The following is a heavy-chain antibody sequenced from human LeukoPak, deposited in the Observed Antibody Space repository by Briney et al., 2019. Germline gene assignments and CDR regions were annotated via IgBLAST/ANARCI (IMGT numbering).Heavy chain of an antibody. V-gene: IGHV4-39*01. CDR1: GGSISSSSYY. D-gene: IGHD3-10*01. Sequence: ASETLSLTCTVSGGSISSSSYYWGWIRQPPGKGLEWIGSIYYSGSTYYNPSLKSRVTISVDTSKNQFSLKLSSVTAADTAVYYCARLGITTDYWGQGTLVTVSS. CDR2: IYYSGST. J-gene: IGHJ4*02. CDR3: ARLGITTDY.